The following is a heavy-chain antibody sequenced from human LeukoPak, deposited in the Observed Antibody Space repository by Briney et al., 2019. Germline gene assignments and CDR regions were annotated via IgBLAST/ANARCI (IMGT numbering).Heavy chain of an antibody. CDR2: IKQDGSEK. CDR1: GFTFSSYW. J-gene: IGHJ4*02. CDR3: AREVGEIAVAGMGAFDY. D-gene: IGHD6-19*01. V-gene: IGHV3-7*03. Sequence: GGSLRLSCAASGFTFSSYWMSWVRQAPGKGLEWVANIKQDGSEKYYVDSVKGRFTISRDNAKKSLYLQMNSLRAEDTAVYYCAREVGEIAVAGMGAFDYWGQGTLVTVSS.